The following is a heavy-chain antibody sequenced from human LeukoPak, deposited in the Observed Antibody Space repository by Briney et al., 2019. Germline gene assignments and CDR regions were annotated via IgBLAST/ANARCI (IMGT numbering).Heavy chain of an antibody. Sequence: SETLSLTCTVSGGSISSGSYYWSWIRQPAGKGLEWIGRIYTSGSTNYNPSLKSRVTISVDTSKNQFSLKLSSVTAADTAVYYCARLYTHYDSSGYYYEDYWGQGTLVTVSS. CDR2: IYTSGST. V-gene: IGHV4-61*02. D-gene: IGHD3-22*01. J-gene: IGHJ4*02. CDR1: GGSISSGSYY. CDR3: ARLYTHYDSSGYYYEDY.